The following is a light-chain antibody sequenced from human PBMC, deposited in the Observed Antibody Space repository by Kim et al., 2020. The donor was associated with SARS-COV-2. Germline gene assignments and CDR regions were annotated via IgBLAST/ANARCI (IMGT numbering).Light chain of an antibody. V-gene: IGKV3-15*01. CDR1: QSVSSD. CDR2: GAS. J-gene: IGKJ4*01. Sequence: GSPGEIVTLSCRASQSVSSDLAWFLHKPGQAPRLLVYGASTRATGIPVRFSGSGSGTEFTLTISSLQSEDFGVYYCHQFKKWPLTFGGGTKVDIK. CDR3: HQFKKWPLT.